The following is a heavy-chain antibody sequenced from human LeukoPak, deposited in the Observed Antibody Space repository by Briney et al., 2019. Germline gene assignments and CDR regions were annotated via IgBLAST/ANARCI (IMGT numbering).Heavy chain of an antibody. CDR2: IYHSGST. CDR1: GYSISSGYY. V-gene: IGHV4-38-2*02. CDR3: VGGYYDILTGYYSRYYFDY. D-gene: IGHD3-9*01. Sequence: SETLSLTCTVSGYSISSGYYWGWIRQPPGKGLEWIGSIYHSGSTYYNPSLKSRVTISVDTSKNQFSLKLSSVTAADTAVYYCVGGYYDILTGYYSRYYFDYWGQGTLVTVSS. J-gene: IGHJ4*02.